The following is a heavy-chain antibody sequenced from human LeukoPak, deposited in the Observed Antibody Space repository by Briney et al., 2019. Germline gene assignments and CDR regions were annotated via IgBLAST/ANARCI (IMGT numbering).Heavy chain of an antibody. CDR3: ARGRISAAGRARWFDP. Sequence: SETLSLTCTVSGGSISSSSYYWGWIRQPPGKGLEWIGSIYYSGSTYYNPSLKSRVTISVDTSKNQFSLKLSSVTAADTAVYYCARGRISAAGRARWFDPWGQGTLVTVSS. CDR2: IYYSGST. V-gene: IGHV4-39*01. CDR1: GGSISSSSYY. D-gene: IGHD6-13*01. J-gene: IGHJ5*02.